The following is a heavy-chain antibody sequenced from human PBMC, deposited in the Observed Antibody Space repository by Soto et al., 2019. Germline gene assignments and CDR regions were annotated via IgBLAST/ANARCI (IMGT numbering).Heavy chain of an antibody. J-gene: IGHJ6*03. CDR2: IESGEGST. CDR3: ARVQGVRIFGVVRHSSMDV. Sequence: GWSLRLSCAASGFIFTSYWIHWVRQAPGKGLVWVSSIESGEGSTSYADSVKGRFTISRDNAKSTVYLQMNSLRAEDTAVYYCARVQGVRIFGVVRHSSMDVWGKGTTVTVSS. D-gene: IGHD3-3*01. V-gene: IGHV3-74*01. CDR1: GFIFTSYW.